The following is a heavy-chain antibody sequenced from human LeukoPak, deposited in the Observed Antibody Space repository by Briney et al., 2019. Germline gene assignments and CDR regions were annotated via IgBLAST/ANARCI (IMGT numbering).Heavy chain of an antibody. CDR2: IIPIFGTA. V-gene: IGHV1-69*13. CDR3: ATYSSSWSGGGFDY. CDR1: GGTFSSYA. D-gene: IGHD6-13*01. Sequence: ASVKVSCKASGGTFSSYAISWVRQAPGQGLEWMGGIIPIFGTANYAQKFQGRVTITADESTSTAYMELSSLRSEDTAVYYCATYSSSWSGGGFDYWGQGTLVTVSS. J-gene: IGHJ4*02.